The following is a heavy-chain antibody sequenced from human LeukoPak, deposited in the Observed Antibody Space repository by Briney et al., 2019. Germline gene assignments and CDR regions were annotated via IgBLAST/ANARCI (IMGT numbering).Heavy chain of an antibody. CDR1: GFKFGDYV. J-gene: IGHJ4*02. Sequence: PGGSLRLSCAASGFKFGDYVMSWVRQAPGKGLEWVGFIRSEAYGGTAEYAASMKGRFSISRDDSKNIAYLQMHSLQTEDTAVYYCTKKGLPGYSSGWYYFDYWGQGTLVTVSS. CDR3: TKKGLPGYSSGWYYFDY. V-gene: IGHV3-49*04. D-gene: IGHD6-19*01. CDR2: IRSEAYGGTA.